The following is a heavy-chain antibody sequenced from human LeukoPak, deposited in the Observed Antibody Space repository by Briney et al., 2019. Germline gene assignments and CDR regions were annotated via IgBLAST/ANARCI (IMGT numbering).Heavy chain of an antibody. CDR3: VRDLAWSDGGGYYFDY. CDR1: GLTLSDHF. V-gene: IGHV3-72*01. Sequence: GGCLRLACVASGLTLSDHFMGSVRQAPGKGLEWDGRSRSKTNSYTTEYAASVKGRFTITRDDSGNSLYLQMNSLKTEDTAVYYCVRDLAWSDGGGYYFDYWGQGTLVAVSS. CDR2: SRSKTNSYTT. D-gene: IGHD1-1*01. J-gene: IGHJ4*02.